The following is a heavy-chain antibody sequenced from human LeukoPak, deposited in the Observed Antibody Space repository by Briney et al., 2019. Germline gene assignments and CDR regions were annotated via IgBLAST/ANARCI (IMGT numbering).Heavy chain of an antibody. CDR3: AKRRAGPGSFEPPHS. D-gene: IGHD6-19*01. CDR1: GFIFTTYG. Sequence: GRSLRLSCAASGFIFTTYGMYWVRQAPGEGLECVAVISYDGNDKYYADSVKGRFTISRDNSKNTLYLQMNSLRPEDTAVYYCAKRRAGPGSFEPPHSWGQGTLVTVSS. CDR2: ISYDGNDK. V-gene: IGHV3-30*18. J-gene: IGHJ4*02.